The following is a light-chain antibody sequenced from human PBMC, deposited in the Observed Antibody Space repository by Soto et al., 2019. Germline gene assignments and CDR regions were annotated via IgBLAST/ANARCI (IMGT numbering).Light chain of an antibody. CDR1: TSNIGTNY. CDR2: STD. J-gene: IGLJ2*01. CDR3: QSYDSLNNSL. Sequence: QSVLTQPPSASGTPGQRVTISCSGSTSNIGTNYIYWYQQLPGTAPKLVVYSTDRRPSGVPGRFSGSKSGTSAFLAITGLRSEDEADYYCQSYDSLNNSLFGGGTKLTVL. V-gene: IGLV1-47*02.